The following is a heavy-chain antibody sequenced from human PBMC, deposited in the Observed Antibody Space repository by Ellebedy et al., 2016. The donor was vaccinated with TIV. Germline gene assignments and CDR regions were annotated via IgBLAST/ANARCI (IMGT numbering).Heavy chain of an antibody. CDR1: GFTFSSYA. CDR3: AKFGGNYQRYFFDY. Sequence: GESLKISXAASGFTFSSYAMSWVRQAPGKGLEWVSAISGSGGSTYYADSVKGRFTISRDNSKNTLYLQMNSLRAEDTAVYYCAKFGGNYQRYFFDYWGQGTPVTVSS. CDR2: ISGSGGST. J-gene: IGHJ4*02. V-gene: IGHV3-23*01. D-gene: IGHD1-26*01.